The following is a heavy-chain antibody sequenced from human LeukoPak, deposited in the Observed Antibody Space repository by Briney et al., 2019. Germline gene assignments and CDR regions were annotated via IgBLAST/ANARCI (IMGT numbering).Heavy chain of an antibody. CDR2: IYSSGST. CDR3: ARHGSTGDTDY. Sequence: PSETLSLTCTVSGGSISSYYWSWIRQPPGKGLEWIGNIYSSGSTNYNPSLKSRVTISVDTSKNQFSLKLSSVTAADTAVYYCARHGSTGDTDYWGQGTLVTVSS. D-gene: IGHD2-8*02. V-gene: IGHV4-59*01. CDR1: GGSISSYY. J-gene: IGHJ4*02.